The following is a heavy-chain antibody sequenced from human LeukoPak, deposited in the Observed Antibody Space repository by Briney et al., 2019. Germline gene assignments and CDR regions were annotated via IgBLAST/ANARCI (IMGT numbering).Heavy chain of an antibody. V-gene: IGHV1-46*01. CDR2: INPSGGST. CDR1: GYTFTDYY. CDR3: ARGQTAMAPFDP. J-gene: IGHJ5*02. Sequence: ASVKVSCKTSGYTFTDYYMHWVRQAPGQGLEWMGIINPSGGSTSYAQKFQGRVTMTRDTSTSTVYMELSSLRSEDTAVYYCARGQTAMAPFDPWGQGTLVTVSS. D-gene: IGHD5-18*01.